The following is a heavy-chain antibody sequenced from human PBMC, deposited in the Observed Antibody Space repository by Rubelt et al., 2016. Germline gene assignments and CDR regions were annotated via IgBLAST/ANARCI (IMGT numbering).Heavy chain of an antibody. CDR2: INAGNGNT. V-gene: IGHV1-3*01. Sequence: QVQLVQSGAEVKKPGASVKVSCKASGYTFTSYYMHWVRQAPGQGLEWMGWINAGNGNTKYSQKCQGRVTITRDTSASTAYMELSSLRSEDTAVYYCATIAVAGYHPATVFDYWGQGTLVTVSS. CDR3: ATIAVAGYHPATVFDY. D-gene: IGHD6-19*01. J-gene: IGHJ4*02. CDR1: GYTFTSYY.